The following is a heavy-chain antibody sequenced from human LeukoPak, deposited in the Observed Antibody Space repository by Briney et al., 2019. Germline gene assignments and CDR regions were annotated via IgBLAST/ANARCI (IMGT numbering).Heavy chain of an antibody. CDR2: ISYDGSNK. D-gene: IGHD4-23*01. CDR1: GFTFSSYA. Sequence: GGSLRLSCAASGFTFSSYAMHWVRQAPGKGLEWVAVISYDGSNKYYADSVKGRFTISRDNSKNTLYLQMNSLRAEDTAVYYCAREGEFTVESYYYYYMDVWGKGTTVTVSS. J-gene: IGHJ6*03. CDR3: AREGEFTVESYYYYYMDV. V-gene: IGHV3-30*01.